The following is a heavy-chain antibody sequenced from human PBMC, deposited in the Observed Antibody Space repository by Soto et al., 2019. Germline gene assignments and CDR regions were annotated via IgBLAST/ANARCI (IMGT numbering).Heavy chain of an antibody. D-gene: IGHD4-17*01. J-gene: IGHJ4*02. CDR1: GFTFSSYG. V-gene: IGHV3-30*18. CDR2: ISYDGFNK. Sequence: QVQLVESGGGVVQPGRSQRLSCSASGFTFSSYGMHWVRQAPGKGLECVAFISYDGFNKYYADSVQGRFTISRDNSQNTSSLQMNSLRPDDTALYYCAKDKMDYGLFDSWGRGTLVTVSS. CDR3: AKDKMDYGLFDS.